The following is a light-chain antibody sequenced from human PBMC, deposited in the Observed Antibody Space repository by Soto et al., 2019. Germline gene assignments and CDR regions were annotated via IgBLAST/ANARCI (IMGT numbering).Light chain of an antibody. J-gene: IGKJ4*01. Sequence: DIQMTQSPSSLSASVGDRVTITCRASQSISTFLNWFQQKPGKAPKFLIYAASTLLSGVPSRFSGSGSGTDFTLTISSLQPEDFATYYCQQTYTIPLTFGGGTKVEIK. V-gene: IGKV1-39*01. CDR1: QSISTF. CDR3: QQTYTIPLT. CDR2: AAS.